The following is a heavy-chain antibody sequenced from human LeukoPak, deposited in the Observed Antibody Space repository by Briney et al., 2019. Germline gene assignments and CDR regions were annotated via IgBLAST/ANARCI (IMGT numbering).Heavy chain of an antibody. D-gene: IGHD5-12*01. J-gene: IGHJ6*02. CDR2: ISGSGGST. CDR3: ARDRDGYDWSDLYGMDV. CDR1: GFTFSSYA. V-gene: IGHV3-23*01. Sequence: GGSLRLSCAASGFTFSSYAMSWVRQAPGKGLEWVSAISGSGGSTYYADSVKGRFTISRDNSKNTLYLQMNSLRAEDTAVYYCARDRDGYDWSDLYGMDVWGQGTTVTVSS.